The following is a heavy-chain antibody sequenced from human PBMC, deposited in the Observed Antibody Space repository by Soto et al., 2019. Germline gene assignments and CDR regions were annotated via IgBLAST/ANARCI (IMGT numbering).Heavy chain of an antibody. CDR2: ISYDGSNK. J-gene: IGHJ4*02. V-gene: IGHV3-30*18. Sequence: GGSLRLSCAASGFTFSSYGMHWVRQAPGKGLEWVAVISYDGSNKYYADSVKGRFTISRDNSKNTLYLQMNSLRAEDTAVYYCAKDGRPWYTWNYGYFDSWGQGTVVTVAS. CDR3: AKDGRPWYTWNYGYFDS. D-gene: IGHD1-7*01. CDR1: GFTFSSYG.